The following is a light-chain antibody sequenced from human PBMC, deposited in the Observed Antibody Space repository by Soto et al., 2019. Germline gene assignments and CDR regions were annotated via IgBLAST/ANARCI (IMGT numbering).Light chain of an antibody. CDR3: SSYTDSNTVL. CDR2: EVA. J-gene: IGLJ2*01. Sequence: QSALTQPASVSGSPGQSITISCTGTSSDVGAYNYVSWYQHHPGKAPKLIIYEVANRPSGVSNRFSGSKSGNTASLTISGLQAEDEADYYCSSYTDSNTVLFGGGIKVTVL. CDR1: SSDVGAYNY. V-gene: IGLV2-14*01.